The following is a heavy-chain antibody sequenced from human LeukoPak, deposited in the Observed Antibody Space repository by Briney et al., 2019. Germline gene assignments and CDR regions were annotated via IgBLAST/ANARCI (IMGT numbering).Heavy chain of an antibody. CDR2: IYHSGST. CDR3: ARGTERASWFDP. CDR1: GGSISSGGYS. V-gene: IGHV4-30-2*01. D-gene: IGHD1-1*01. Sequence: MPSQTLSLTCAVSGGSISSGGYSWSWIRQPPGKGLEWIGYIYHSGSTYYSPSLKSRVTISVDRSKNQFSLKLSSVTAADTAVYYCARGTERASWFDPWGQGTLVTVSS. J-gene: IGHJ5*02.